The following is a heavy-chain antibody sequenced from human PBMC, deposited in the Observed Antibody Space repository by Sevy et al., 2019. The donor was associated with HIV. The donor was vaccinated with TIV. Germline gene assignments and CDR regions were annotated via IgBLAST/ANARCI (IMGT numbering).Heavy chain of an antibody. J-gene: IGHJ4*02. Sequence: GESLKISCTTSGFLFGDYAMSWVRQAPGKGLEWVGFIRRKAYGGTSQYAASVKNRFIISRDDSKSIAYLQMNSLKTEDTAVYYCARGGSMTILSPWDYWGQGTLVTVSS. CDR2: IRRKAYGGTS. V-gene: IGHV3-49*04. CDR1: GFLFGDYA. D-gene: IGHD3-3*01. CDR3: ARGGSMTILSPWDY.